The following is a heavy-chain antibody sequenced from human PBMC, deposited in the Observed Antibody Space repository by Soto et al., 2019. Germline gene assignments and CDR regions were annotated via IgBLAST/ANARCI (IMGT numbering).Heavy chain of an antibody. Sequence: SETLSLTCTVSGGSIISGDYYWSWIRQPPGKGLEWIGYIYYSGSTYYNPSLKSRVTISVDTSKNQFSLKLSSVTAADTAVYYCARASYGSGSNYWGQGTLVTVSS. D-gene: IGHD3-10*01. CDR3: ARASYGSGSNY. CDR1: GGSIISGDYY. CDR2: IYYSGST. V-gene: IGHV4-30-4*01. J-gene: IGHJ4*02.